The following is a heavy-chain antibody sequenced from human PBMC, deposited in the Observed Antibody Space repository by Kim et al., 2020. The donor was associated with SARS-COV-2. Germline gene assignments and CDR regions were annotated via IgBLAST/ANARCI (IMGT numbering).Heavy chain of an antibody. CDR3: TRDPPWFDP. J-gene: IGHJ5*02. CDR2: IDNIGGSI. V-gene: IGHV3-23*01. CDR1: GFTFSIHA. Sequence: GGSLRLSCAASGFTFSIHAMSWIRQAPDKGLEWLTSIDNIGGSITYADSVKGRFTISRDNSKNTLYLQMNNLRAEDTAMYYCTRDPPWFDPWGQGTLVTVSS.